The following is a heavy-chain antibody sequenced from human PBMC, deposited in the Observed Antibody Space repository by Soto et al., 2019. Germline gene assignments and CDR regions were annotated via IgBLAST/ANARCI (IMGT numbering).Heavy chain of an antibody. J-gene: IGHJ4*02. CDR2: IYYSGST. Sequence: QVQLQESGPGLVKPSETLSLTCTVSGGSISSYYWSWIRQPPGKGLEWIGYIYYSGSTNYNPSLKRRVPISVDTSKNQCSLKLSSVTAADTAVYYCARRWGGSLDYWGQGTLVTVSS. D-gene: IGHD1-26*01. V-gene: IGHV4-59*01. CDR3: ARRWGGSLDY. CDR1: GGSISSYY.